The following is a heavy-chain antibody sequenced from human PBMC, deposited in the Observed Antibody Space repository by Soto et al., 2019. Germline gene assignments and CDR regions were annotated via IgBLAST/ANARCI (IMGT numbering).Heavy chain of an antibody. CDR2: IVVGSGNT. D-gene: IGHD2-2*01. CDR1: GFTFTSSA. J-gene: IGHJ6*02. V-gene: IGHV1-58*01. CDR3: ARDSDCRSTSCFFPPHF. Sequence: SVKVSCKASGFTFTSSAVQWVRQARGQRLEWIGWIVVGSGNTNYAQKFQERVTITRDMSTSTAYMELSSLRAEDTAVYYCARDSDCRSTSCFFPPHFWGQGTTVTVSS.